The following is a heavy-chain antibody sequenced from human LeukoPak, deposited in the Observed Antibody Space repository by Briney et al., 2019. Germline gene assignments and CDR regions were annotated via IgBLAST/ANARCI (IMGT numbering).Heavy chain of an antibody. CDR3: AKQSLYDSSGHFHY. D-gene: IGHD3-22*01. V-gene: IGHV3-23*01. CDR1: GFTFSSYA. J-gene: IGHJ4*02. Sequence: PAGGSLRLSCAASGFTFSSYAMTWVRRAPGKGLEWVSTITGSGGYTYYADSVKGRFTISRANSKNTLFLRMNSLRAEDTAVYFCAKQSLYDSSGHFHYWGQGTLVTVSS. CDR2: ITGSGGYT.